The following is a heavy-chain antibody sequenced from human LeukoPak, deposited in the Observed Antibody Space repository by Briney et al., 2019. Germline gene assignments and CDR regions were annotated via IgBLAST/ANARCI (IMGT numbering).Heavy chain of an antibody. J-gene: IGHJ4*02. Sequence: GGSLRLSCAASGFTFSSYAMSWVRQAPGKGLEWVSAISGSGGSTYYADSVKGRFTISRDNSKNTLYLQMNSLRAEDTAVYYCAKDRITIFGVVIPYLDYWGQGTLVTVSS. CDR2: ISGSGGST. D-gene: IGHD3-3*01. CDR1: GFTFSSYA. CDR3: AKDRITIFGVVIPYLDY. V-gene: IGHV3-23*01.